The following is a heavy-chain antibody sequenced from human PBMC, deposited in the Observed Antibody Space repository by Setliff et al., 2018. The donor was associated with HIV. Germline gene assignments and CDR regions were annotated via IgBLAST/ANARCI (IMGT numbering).Heavy chain of an antibody. CDR1: GFTFSNYA. CDR3: AKKLAASGIGYFDS. D-gene: IGHD3-22*01. V-gene: IGHV3-23*01. J-gene: IGHJ4*01. Sequence: PGGSLTLSCAASGFTFSNYATSWVRQAPGEGLEWVSAILSTGERTFYADSVKGRFTIPRDNSKNTVYLQMNSLRAEDTAEYYCAKKLAASGIGYFDSWGRGILVTVSS. CDR2: ILSTGERT.